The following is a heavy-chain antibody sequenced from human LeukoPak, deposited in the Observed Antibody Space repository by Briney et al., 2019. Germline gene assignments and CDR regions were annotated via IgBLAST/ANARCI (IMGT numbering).Heavy chain of an antibody. CDR3: ARAGLSGYYYFDY. Sequence: PSETLSLTCAVYGGSFSGYYWSWIRQPPGKGLEWIGEINHSGSTNYNPSLKSRVTISVDTSKNQFSLKLSSVTAADTAVYYCARAGLSGYYYFDYWGRGTLVTVSS. J-gene: IGHJ4*02. CDR2: INHSGST. D-gene: IGHD3-22*01. CDR1: GGSFSGYY. V-gene: IGHV4-34*01.